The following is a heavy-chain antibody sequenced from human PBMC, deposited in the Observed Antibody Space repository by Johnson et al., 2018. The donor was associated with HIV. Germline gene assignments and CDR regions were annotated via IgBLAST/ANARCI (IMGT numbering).Heavy chain of an antibody. CDR2: IYSGGST. D-gene: IGHD1-1*01. J-gene: IGHJ3*02. CDR1: GFTFDDYV. Sequence: EQLVESGGGVVRPGGSLRLSCAASGFTFDDYVVSWVRHAPGKGLVWVSVIYSGGSTYYADSVKGRFTISRDNSKNTLYLKMNSLATEDTAVYYCASGLDNWNDRDAFDIWGQGTMVTVSS. CDR3: ASGLDNWNDRDAFDI. V-gene: IGHV3-66*01.